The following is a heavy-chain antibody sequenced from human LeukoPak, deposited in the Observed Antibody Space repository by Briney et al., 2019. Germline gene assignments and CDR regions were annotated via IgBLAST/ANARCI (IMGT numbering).Heavy chain of an antibody. J-gene: IGHJ4*02. CDR3: ARGKLLWFGELPPTYYFDY. CDR2: IYYSGST. Sequence: SETLSLTCTVSGGSISSSSYYWGWIRQPPGKGLEWIGSIYYSGSTYYNPSLKSRVTISVDTSKNQFSLKLSSVTAADTAVYYCARGKLLWFGELPPTYYFDYWGQGTLVTVSS. V-gene: IGHV4-39*01. D-gene: IGHD3-10*01. CDR1: GGSISSSSYY.